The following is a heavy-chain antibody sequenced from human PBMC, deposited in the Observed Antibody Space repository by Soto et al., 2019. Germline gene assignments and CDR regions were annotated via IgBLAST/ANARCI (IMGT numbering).Heavy chain of an antibody. CDR1: GFTFSDFA. V-gene: IGHV3-23*01. CDR3: AAPRDEYGSGVSWLTYGMDI. CDR2: LDGAGGST. Sequence: PGGSLRLSCLASGFTFSDFAMTWVRHVPGRGLEWVASLDGAGGSTYYAESVRGRFSISRDNSQNTLFLQMKRLTVDDTAIYYCAAPRDEYGSGVSWLTYGMDIWGQGITVTVSS. J-gene: IGHJ6*02. D-gene: IGHD3-10*01.